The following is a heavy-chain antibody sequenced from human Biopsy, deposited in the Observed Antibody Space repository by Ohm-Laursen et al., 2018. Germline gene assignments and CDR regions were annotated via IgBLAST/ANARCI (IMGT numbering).Heavy chain of an antibody. V-gene: IGHV3-53*05. CDR2: IYTGGTT. D-gene: IGHD6-25*01. CDR1: GFTVSNKY. CDR3: ARDRSGLTLTTLDF. Sequence: SLRLSCAASGFTVSNKYMSWVRQAPGKGLEWVSVIYTGGTTHYADSVRGRFTISRDNSKNSLSLQMNSLRAKDTALYYCARDRSGLTLTTLDFWGHGTLVTVSS. J-gene: IGHJ4*01.